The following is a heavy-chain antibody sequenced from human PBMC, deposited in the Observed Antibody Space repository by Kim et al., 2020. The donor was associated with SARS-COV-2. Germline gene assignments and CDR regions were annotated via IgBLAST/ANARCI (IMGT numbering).Heavy chain of an antibody. Sequence: GGSLRLSCAASGFTFSSYAMHWVRQAPAKGLDWVAVISYDGSNKYYVDSVKGRFTISRDNSKNTLYLQMNSLRAEDTAVYYCAKEDGSYYYYYYGMDVWGQGTTVTVSS. CDR1: GFTFSSYA. CDR3: AKEDGSYYYYYYGMDV. V-gene: IGHV3-30*04. D-gene: IGHD1-26*01. J-gene: IGHJ6*02. CDR2: ISYDGSNK.